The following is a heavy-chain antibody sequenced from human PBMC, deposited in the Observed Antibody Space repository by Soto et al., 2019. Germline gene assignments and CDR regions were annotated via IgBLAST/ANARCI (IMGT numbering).Heavy chain of an antibody. J-gene: IGHJ3*02. CDR2: IIPILGIA. CDR1: GGTFSSYT. V-gene: IGHV1-69*02. Sequence: QVQLVQSGAEVQKPGSSVKVSCKASGGTFSSYTISWVRQAPGQGLEWMGRIIPILGIANYAQKFQGRVTITADKSTSTAYMELSSLRSEDTAVYYCARTYSSGWQWGAFDIWGQGTMVTVSS. CDR3: ARTYSSGWQWGAFDI. D-gene: IGHD6-19*01.